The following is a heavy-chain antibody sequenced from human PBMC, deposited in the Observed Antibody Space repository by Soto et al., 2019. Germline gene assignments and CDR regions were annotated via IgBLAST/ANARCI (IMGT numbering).Heavy chain of an antibody. CDR3: ARDTVYYYDSSVYTRFVDY. CDR2: INPSGGST. J-gene: IGHJ4*02. CDR1: GYTFTSYY. D-gene: IGHD3-22*01. V-gene: IGHV1-46*01. Sequence: ASVKVSCKASGYTFTSYYMHWVRQAPGQGLEWMGIINPSGGSTSYAQKFQGRVTMTRDTSTSTVYMELSSLRAEDTAVYYCARDTVYYYDSSVYTRFVDYWGQGTRGTVSA.